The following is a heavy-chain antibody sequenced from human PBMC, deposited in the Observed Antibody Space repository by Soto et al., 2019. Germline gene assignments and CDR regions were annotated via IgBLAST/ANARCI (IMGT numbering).Heavy chain of an antibody. CDR3: AREGSGYDYYYYGMDV. CDR1: GFTFSSYS. V-gene: IGHV3-21*01. D-gene: IGHD5-12*01. Sequence: VSLRLCCAASGFTFSSYSMNGVRQAPGKGLEWVSSISSSSSYIYYADSVKGRFTISRDNAKNSLYLQMNSLRAEDTAVYYCAREGSGYDYYYYGMDVWGQGTTVTVSS. CDR2: ISSSSSYI. J-gene: IGHJ6*02.